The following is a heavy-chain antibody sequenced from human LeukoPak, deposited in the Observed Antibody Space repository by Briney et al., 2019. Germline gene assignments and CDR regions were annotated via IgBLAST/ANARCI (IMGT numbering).Heavy chain of an antibody. CDR2: ISGSGGST. V-gene: IGHV3-23*01. CDR3: AKDLAVYSGYDYVPDTQTFDY. D-gene: IGHD5-12*01. CDR1: GFTFSSYA. J-gene: IGHJ4*02. Sequence: GGSLRLSCAAYGFTFSSYAMSWVRQAPGKGLEWVSAISGSGGSTYYADSVKGRFTIPRDNSKNTLYLQMNSLRAEDTAVYYCAKDLAVYSGYDYVPDTQTFDYWGQGTLVTVSS.